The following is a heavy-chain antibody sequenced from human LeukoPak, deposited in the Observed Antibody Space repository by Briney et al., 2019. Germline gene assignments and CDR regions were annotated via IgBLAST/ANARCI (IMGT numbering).Heavy chain of an antibody. D-gene: IGHD3-3*01. CDR3: AREEGLTIFGVVPPPLGY. Sequence: PGGSLRLSCAASGSTFSSYAMSWVRQAPGKGLEWVSAISGSGGSTYYADSVKGRFTISRDNSKNTLYLQMNSLRAEDTAVYYCAREEGLTIFGVVPPPLGYWGQGTLVTVSS. V-gene: IGHV3-23*01. CDR2: ISGSGGST. CDR1: GSTFSSYA. J-gene: IGHJ4*02.